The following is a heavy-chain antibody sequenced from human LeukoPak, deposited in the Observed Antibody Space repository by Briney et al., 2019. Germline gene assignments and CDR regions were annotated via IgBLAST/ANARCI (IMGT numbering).Heavy chain of an antibody. CDR2: INTDGSST. Sequence: PGGSLRLSCAASGFTFSNHYMHWVRQAPGKGLVWVSRINTDGSSTYYADSVKGRFTTSRDNAKNTLYLQMNSLRVEDTAVYYCTRGVSGTYNAFDIWGQGTMVTVSS. J-gene: IGHJ3*02. V-gene: IGHV3-74*01. D-gene: IGHD1-26*01. CDR3: TRGVSGTYNAFDI. CDR1: GFTFSNHY.